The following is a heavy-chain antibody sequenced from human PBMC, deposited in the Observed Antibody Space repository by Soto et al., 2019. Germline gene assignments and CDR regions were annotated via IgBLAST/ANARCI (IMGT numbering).Heavy chain of an antibody. V-gene: IGHV1-18*01. CDR1: GYTFTSYG. J-gene: IGHJ6*02. CDR2: ISAHNGNT. CDR3: ASDQAPYDSSGYYYYYGMDV. D-gene: IGHD3-22*01. Sequence: QVQLVQSGAEVKKPGASVKVSCKASGYTFTSYGISWVRQAPGQGLEWMGWISAHNGNTNYAQKLQGRVPMTTDTSTSTAYMELRSLSSDDTAVYYCASDQAPYDSSGYYYYYGMDVWGQGTTVTVSS.